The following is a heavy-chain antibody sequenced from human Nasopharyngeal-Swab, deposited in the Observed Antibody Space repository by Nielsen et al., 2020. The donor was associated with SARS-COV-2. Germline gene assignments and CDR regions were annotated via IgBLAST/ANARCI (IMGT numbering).Heavy chain of an antibody. D-gene: IGHD6-19*01. CDR1: GFTFSSYA. CDR3: AKDDRRSQWLVDYYYGMDV. Sequence: GSLRLSCAASGFTFSSYAMSWVCQAPGKGLEWVSAISGSGGSTYYADSVKGRFTISRDNSKNTLYLQMNSLRAEDTAVYYCAKDDRRSQWLVDYYYGMDVWGQGTTVTVSS. J-gene: IGHJ6*02. CDR2: ISGSGGST. V-gene: IGHV3-23*01.